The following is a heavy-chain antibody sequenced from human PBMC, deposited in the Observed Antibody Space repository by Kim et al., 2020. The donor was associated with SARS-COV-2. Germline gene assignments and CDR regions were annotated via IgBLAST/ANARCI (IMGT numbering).Heavy chain of an antibody. CDR2: IRGSVGST. CDR1: GFTFSNHA. V-gene: IGHV3-23*01. Sequence: GGSLRLSCAASGFTFSNHAMSWVRQAPGKGLEWVSTIRGSVGSTYHADSVKGRFTISRDNSKNTLYLQMHSLRVEDTAVYYCAKVSGHVDGGPDDLDYWGQGTLVTVSS. D-gene: IGHD2-8*02. CDR3: AKVSGHVDGGPDDLDY. J-gene: IGHJ4*02.